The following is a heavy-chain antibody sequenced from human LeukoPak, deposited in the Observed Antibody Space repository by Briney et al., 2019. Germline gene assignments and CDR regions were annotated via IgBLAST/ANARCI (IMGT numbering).Heavy chain of an antibody. D-gene: IGHD3-22*01. CDR3: ARAQGFTTPLVGNSWFDP. CDR2: INHSGSS. V-gene: IGHV4-34*01. J-gene: IGHJ5*02. CDR1: GGTFTDYY. Sequence: SETLSLTCAVYGGTFTDYYWNWIRQSPGKGLGWIGEINHSGSSNYNPSLRSRVTLSVDTSKNQFSLNLYSVTAADPAVYYCARAQGFTTPLVGNSWFDPWSQGTLVIVSS.